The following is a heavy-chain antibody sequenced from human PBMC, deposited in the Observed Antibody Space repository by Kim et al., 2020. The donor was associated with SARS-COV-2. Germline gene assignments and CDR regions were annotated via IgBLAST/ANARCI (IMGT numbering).Heavy chain of an antibody. Sequence: GESLKISCKGSGYSFTSYWIGWVRQMPGKGLEWMGIIYPGDSDTRYSPSFQGQVTISADKSISTAYLQWSSLRASDTAMYYCARASLMGGLVIITGLDYWGQGTLVTVSS. J-gene: IGHJ4*02. CDR3: ARASLMGGLVIITGLDY. CDR2: IYPGDSDT. CDR1: GYSFTSYW. D-gene: IGHD3-9*01. V-gene: IGHV5-51*01.